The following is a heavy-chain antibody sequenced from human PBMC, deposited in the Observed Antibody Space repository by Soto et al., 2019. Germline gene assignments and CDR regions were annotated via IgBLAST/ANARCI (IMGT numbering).Heavy chain of an antibody. Sequence: SETLSLTCIVSGGSITRSSYFWGWVRQPPGKGLEWIGTIYFTGNAYYTPSLKSRLTMSIDTSKNEFSLRLNSVTAADTAVYYCAGQTFTIAAASYGRSNWFDPWGPGTLVIVSS. J-gene: IGHJ5*02. CDR1: GGSITRSSYF. CDR2: IYFTGNA. CDR3: AGQTFTIAAASYGRSNWFDP. V-gene: IGHV4-39*01. D-gene: IGHD6-25*01.